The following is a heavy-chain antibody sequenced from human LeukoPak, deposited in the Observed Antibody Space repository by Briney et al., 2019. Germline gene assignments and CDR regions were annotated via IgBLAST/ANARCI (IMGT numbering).Heavy chain of an antibody. Sequence: GGSLRLSCAASGFMFSDYSMNWVRQAPGKGLEWISYVGISSGNTKYADSVKGRLTISGDSAKNSVYLQMNNLRVEDTALYYCARDHNYAFDNWGQGTLVTVSS. CDR3: ARDHNYAFDN. CDR2: VGISSGNT. CDR1: GFMFSDYS. V-gene: IGHV3-48*04. J-gene: IGHJ4*02. D-gene: IGHD4-11*01.